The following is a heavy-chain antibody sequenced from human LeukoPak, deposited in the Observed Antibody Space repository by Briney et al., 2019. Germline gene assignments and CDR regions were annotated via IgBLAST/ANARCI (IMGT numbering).Heavy chain of an antibody. CDR1: GFTFRRYA. CDR2: ISGSGGST. Sequence: GGSLRLSCAASGFTFRRYAMSWVRQAPGKGLEWVSAISGSGGSTYYADSAKGRFTISRDNSKNTVYLQMNSLRAEDTAVYYCAKARYSSSWWVVDYWGQGTLVTVSS. V-gene: IGHV3-23*01. J-gene: IGHJ4*02. D-gene: IGHD6-6*01. CDR3: AKARYSSSWWVVDY.